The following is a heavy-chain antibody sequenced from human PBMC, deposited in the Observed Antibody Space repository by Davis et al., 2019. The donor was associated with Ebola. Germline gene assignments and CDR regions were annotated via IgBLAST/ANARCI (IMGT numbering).Heavy chain of an antibody. V-gene: IGHV1-18*01. Sequence: ASVKVSCKASGGAFNKWVIGWVRQAPGQGLEWMGWIGSYNGNTNYAQNLQGRVTMTTDPSTSTAYMELSSLRSEDTAVYYCARFYTIFGVTWGQGTLVTVSS. CDR2: IGSYNGNT. D-gene: IGHD3-3*01. J-gene: IGHJ5*02. CDR3: ARFYTIFGVT. CDR1: GGAFNKWV.